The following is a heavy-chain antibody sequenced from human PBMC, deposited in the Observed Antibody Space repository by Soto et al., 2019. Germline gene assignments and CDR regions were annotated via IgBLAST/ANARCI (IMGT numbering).Heavy chain of an antibody. V-gene: IGHV3-74*02. Sequence: EVQLVESGGGLVQPGGSLRLSCAASGFTFTSHWMHWFRQAPGKGLEWVSRIDSDESSTNYEDSVKGRFTISRDNVKKTLYLQMNSLRAEDTAIYYCARSLGSKNAFDIWGPGTKVTVSS. CDR3: ARSLGSKNAFDI. CDR2: IDSDESST. CDR1: GFTFTSHW. D-gene: IGHD3-16*01. J-gene: IGHJ3*02.